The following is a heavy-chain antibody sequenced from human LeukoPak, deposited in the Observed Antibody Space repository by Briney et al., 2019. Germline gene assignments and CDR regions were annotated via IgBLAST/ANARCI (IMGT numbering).Heavy chain of an antibody. J-gene: IGHJ3*01. D-gene: IGHD2-21*02. CDR3: ARDWDPLPTAIGSAAFDL. Sequence: PGGSLRLSCAASGFTFSSYAMSWVRQAPGKGLEWLAVISHEGGNTHYADSVKGRFTVSRDNSKNILFLQVTTLKFEDTSVYYCARDWDPLPTAIGSAAFDLWGQGTLVTVSS. V-gene: IGHV3-30-3*01. CDR1: GFTFSSYA. CDR2: ISHEGGNT.